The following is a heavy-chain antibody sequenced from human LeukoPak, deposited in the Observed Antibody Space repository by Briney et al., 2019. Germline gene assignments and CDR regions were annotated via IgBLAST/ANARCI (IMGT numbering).Heavy chain of an antibody. D-gene: IGHD6-19*01. Sequence: GSLRLSCAASGFTVSSNYMSWVRQAPGKGLEWVSVIYSSGSTYYADYVKGRFTISRDNSKNTLYLQMNSLRAEDTAVYYFARAGSSGWYWVYWGQGTLVTVSS. CDR2: IYSSGST. CDR3: ARAGSSGWYWVY. V-gene: IGHV3-53*01. CDR1: GFTVSSNY. J-gene: IGHJ4*02.